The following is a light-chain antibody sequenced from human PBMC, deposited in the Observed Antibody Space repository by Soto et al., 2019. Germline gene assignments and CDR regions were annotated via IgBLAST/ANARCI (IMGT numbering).Light chain of an antibody. CDR3: SSYTSSSTSYV. J-gene: IGLJ1*01. V-gene: IGLV2-14*01. CDR1: SSDVGGYNY. Sequence: QSALTQPASVSGSPGQSITISCTGTSSDVGGYNYVSWYQQHPGKAPKLMIYEVSNRPSGVSNRFSGSKSGNTASLTISGLQAEDEADYYCSSYTSSSTSYVFGTGTTVTVL. CDR2: EVS.